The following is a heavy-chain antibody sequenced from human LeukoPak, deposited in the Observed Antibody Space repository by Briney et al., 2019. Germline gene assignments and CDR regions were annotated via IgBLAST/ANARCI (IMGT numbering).Heavy chain of an antibody. CDR1: GFTFSSYS. Sequence: GGSLRLSCAASGFTFSSYSMNWVRQAPGKGLEWVSSISSSSSYIYYADSVKGRFTISRDNAKNSLYPQMTSLRAEDTAVYYCARGTNWGGDDAFDIWGQGTMVTVSS. J-gene: IGHJ3*02. CDR2: ISSSSSYI. D-gene: IGHD7-27*01. CDR3: ARGTNWGGDDAFDI. V-gene: IGHV3-21*01.